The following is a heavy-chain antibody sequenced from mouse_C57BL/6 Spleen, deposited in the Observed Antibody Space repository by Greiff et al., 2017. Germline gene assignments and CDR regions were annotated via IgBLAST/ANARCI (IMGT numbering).Heavy chain of an antibody. CDR1: GYTFTSYW. CDR3: ARYTTVAPYYFDY. CDR2: IDPSDSYT. V-gene: IGHV1-69*01. J-gene: IGHJ2*01. D-gene: IGHD1-1*01. Sequence: QVQLQQPGAELVMPGASVKLSCKASGYTFTSYWMHWVKQRPGKGLEWIGEIDPSDSYTNYNQKFKGKSTLTVDKSSSTAYMQLSSLTSEDSAVYYCARYTTVAPYYFDYWGQGTTLTVSS.